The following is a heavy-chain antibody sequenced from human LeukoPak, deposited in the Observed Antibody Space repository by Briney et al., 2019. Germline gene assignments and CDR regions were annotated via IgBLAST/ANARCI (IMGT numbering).Heavy chain of an antibody. CDR2: IWYDGSDK. CDR3: ARDAGSVPTATFDY. CDR1: GFIFSNYW. D-gene: IGHD3-10*01. J-gene: IGHJ4*02. Sequence: GGSLRLSCATSGFIFSNYWMHWVRQAPGKGLEWVAVIWYDGSDKYFADSVKGRFTISRDNPKNALYLQMNSLRAEDTAMYYCARDAGSVPTATFDYWGQGALVTVSS. V-gene: IGHV3-33*08.